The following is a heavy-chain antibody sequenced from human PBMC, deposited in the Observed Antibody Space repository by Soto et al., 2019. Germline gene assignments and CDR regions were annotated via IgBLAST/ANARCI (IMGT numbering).Heavy chain of an antibody. CDR3: ARALTTDY. CDR2: IWSDGSSK. J-gene: IGHJ4*02. D-gene: IGHD2-2*01. Sequence: GGSLRLYCSASGFAFGNYGIHWVRQAPGKGLEWVAVIWSDGSSKYYGDSVKGRFTISRDNSKNTVYLQMNSLRAEDTAVYYCARALTTDYWGQGTLVTVSS. V-gene: IGHV3-33*01. CDR1: GFAFGNYG.